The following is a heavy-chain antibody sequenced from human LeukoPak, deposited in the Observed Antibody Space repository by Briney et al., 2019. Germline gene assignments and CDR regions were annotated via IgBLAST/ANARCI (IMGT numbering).Heavy chain of an antibody. J-gene: IGHJ3*02. CDR1: GGSISSSSYY. D-gene: IGHD6-19*01. V-gene: IGHV4-39*07. CDR3: ARGLVVAVAGTPRLLHDAFDI. Sequence: TPSETLSLTCTVSGGSISSSSYYWGWIRQPPGKGLEWIGEINHSGSTNYNPSLKSRVTISVDTSKNQFSLKLSSVTAADTAVYYCARGLVVAVAGTPRLLHDAFDIWGQGTMVTASS. CDR2: INHSGST.